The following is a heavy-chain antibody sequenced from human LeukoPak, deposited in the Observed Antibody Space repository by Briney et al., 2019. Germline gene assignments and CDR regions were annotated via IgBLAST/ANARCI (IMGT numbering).Heavy chain of an antibody. Sequence: SETLSLTCAVYGGSFSGYYWSWIRQHPGKGLEWIGYIYYSGSTYYNPSLKSRVTISVDTSKNQFSLKLSSVTAADTAVYYCASRGYGDYGVDPWGQGTLVTVSS. CDR2: IYYSGST. J-gene: IGHJ5*02. CDR3: ASRGYGDYGVDP. D-gene: IGHD4-17*01. CDR1: GGSFSGYY. V-gene: IGHV4-31*11.